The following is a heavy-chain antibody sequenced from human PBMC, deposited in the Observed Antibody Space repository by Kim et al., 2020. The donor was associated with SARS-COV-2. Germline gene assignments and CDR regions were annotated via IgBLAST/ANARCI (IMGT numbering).Heavy chain of an antibody. D-gene: IGHD3-16*02. Sequence: NYIPSTESGVTISVDTAKNQFSLKRSSVTAADTAVYYCARDLRGLSLDYWGQGTLVTVSS. J-gene: IGHJ4*02. V-gene: IGHV4-59*01. CDR3: ARDLRGLSLDY.